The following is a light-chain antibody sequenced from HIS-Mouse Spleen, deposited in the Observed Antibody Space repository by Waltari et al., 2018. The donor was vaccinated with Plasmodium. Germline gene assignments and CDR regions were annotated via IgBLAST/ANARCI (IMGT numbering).Light chain of an antibody. V-gene: IGKV1-39*01. CDR3: QQSYSTWT. J-gene: IGKJ1*01. Sequence: DIQMTQSPSSLSASVGDRVTITCRASQSISSYLNWYQQKPGKAPKLLIYAASSLQSGVPSRFSGSGSGTDFTLGISSLQPEDFATYYCQQSYSTWTFGQGTKVEIK. CDR1: QSISSY. CDR2: AAS.